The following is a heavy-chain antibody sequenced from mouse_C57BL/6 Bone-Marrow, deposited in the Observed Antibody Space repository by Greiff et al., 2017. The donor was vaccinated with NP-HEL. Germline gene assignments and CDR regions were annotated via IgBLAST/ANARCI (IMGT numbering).Heavy chain of an antibody. D-gene: IGHD2-4*01. CDR1: GFTFSDYY. Sequence: EVQRVESGGGLVQPGGSLKLSCAASGFTFSDYYMYWVRQTPEKRLEWVAYISNGGGSTYYPDTVKGRFTISRDNAKNTLYLQMSRLKSEDTAMDYCARQSDDYDGFAYWGQGTLVTVAA. CDR2: ISNGGGST. J-gene: IGHJ3*01. CDR3: ARQSDDYDGFAY. V-gene: IGHV5-12*01.